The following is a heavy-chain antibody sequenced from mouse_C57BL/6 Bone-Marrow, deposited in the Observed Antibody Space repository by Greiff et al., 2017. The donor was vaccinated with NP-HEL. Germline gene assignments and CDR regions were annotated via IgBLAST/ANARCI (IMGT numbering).Heavy chain of an antibody. D-gene: IGHD2-5*01. CDR1: GFTFSDFY. CDR3: ARDARYSNYHYAMDY. CDR2: SRNKANDYTT. Sequence: EVQLVESGGGLVQSGRSLRLSCATSGFTFSDFYMEWVRQAPGKGLAWIAASRNKANDYTTEYSASVKGRFIVSRDTSQSILYLQMNALRAEDTAIYYCARDARYSNYHYAMDYWGQGTSVTVSS. V-gene: IGHV7-1*01. J-gene: IGHJ4*01.